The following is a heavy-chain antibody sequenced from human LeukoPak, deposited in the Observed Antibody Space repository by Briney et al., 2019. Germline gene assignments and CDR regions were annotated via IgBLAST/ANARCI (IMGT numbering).Heavy chain of an antibody. CDR1: GYTFTGYY. Sequence: ASVKVSCKASGYTFTGYYMHWVRQAPGQGLEWMGRVNPNSSDTDYAQKFQGRVTMTRDTSINTAYIELSRLRSDDTAVYYCARDEGTFYYDSSFDYWGQGTLVTVSS. J-gene: IGHJ4*02. D-gene: IGHD3-22*01. CDR2: VNPNSSDT. CDR3: ARDEGTFYYDSSFDY. V-gene: IGHV1-2*06.